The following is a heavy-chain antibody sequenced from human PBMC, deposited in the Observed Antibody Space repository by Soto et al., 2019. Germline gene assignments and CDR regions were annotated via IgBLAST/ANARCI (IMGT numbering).Heavy chain of an antibody. J-gene: IGHJ6*02. D-gene: IGHD2-8*01. Sequence: GESLKISCKGSGYSFTSYWISWVRQMPGKGLEWMGRIDPSDSYTNYSPSFQGHVTIAADKSISTAYLQWSSPKASDTAMYYCARFGYCTNGVCLPQYGMDVWGQGTTVTVSS. CDR1: GYSFTSYW. CDR3: ARFGYCTNGVCLPQYGMDV. V-gene: IGHV5-10-1*01. CDR2: IDPSDSYT.